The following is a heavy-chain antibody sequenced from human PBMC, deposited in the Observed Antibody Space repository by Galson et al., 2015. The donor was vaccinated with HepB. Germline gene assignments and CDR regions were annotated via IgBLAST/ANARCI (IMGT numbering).Heavy chain of an antibody. CDR3: AKGGEAYYYYYAVDV. J-gene: IGHJ6*02. V-gene: IGHV3-23*01. CDR1: GFTFSNYA. D-gene: IGHD3-16*01. Sequence: SLRLSCAGSGFTFSNYAMSWVRQAPGKGLEWVSGISGSGGSPYYADSVEGRFAISRDNSKNMLYLLMNSLRAEDTAVYYCAKGGEAYYYYYAVDVWGQGTTVTVSS. CDR2: ISGSGGSP.